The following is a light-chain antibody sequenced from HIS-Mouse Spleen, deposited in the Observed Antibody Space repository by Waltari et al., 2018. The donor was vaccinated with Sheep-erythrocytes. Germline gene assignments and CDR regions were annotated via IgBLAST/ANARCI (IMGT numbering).Light chain of an antibody. J-gene: IGKJ4*01. CDR1: QSVLYSSNNKNY. Sequence: DIVMTQSPDSLAVSLGERATINCKSSQSVLYSSNNKNYLAWYQQKPGQPPKLLIYWASTRESGVPHRCSGSGSGTDFPLTISSLQAEDVAVYYCQQYYSTPLPFGGGTKVEIK. CDR2: WAS. V-gene: IGKV4-1*01. CDR3: QQYYSTPLP.